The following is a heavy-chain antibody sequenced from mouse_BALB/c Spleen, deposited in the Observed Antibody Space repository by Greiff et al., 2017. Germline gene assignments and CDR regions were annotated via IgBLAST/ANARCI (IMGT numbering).Heavy chain of an antibody. V-gene: IGHV1-63*02. Sequence: QVHVKQSGAELVRPGTSVKISCKASGYTFTNYWLGWVKQRPGHGLEWIGDIYPGGGYTNYNEKFKGKATLTADTSSSTAYMQLSSLTSEDSAVYFCARWDWFDYWGQGTTLTVSS. J-gene: IGHJ2*01. CDR3: ARWDWFDY. CDR2: IYPGGGYT. D-gene: IGHD4-1*01. CDR1: GYTFTNYW.